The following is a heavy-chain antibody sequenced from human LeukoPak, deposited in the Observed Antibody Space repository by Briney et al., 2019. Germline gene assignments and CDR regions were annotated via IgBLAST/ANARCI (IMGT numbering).Heavy chain of an antibody. D-gene: IGHD2-2*01. CDR3: AELQGGSTSPDAFDI. V-gene: IGHV1-69*13. J-gene: IGHJ3*02. CDR2: IIPIFGTA. CDR1: GGTFSSYA. Sequence: SVKASCKASGGTFSSYAISWVRQAPGQGLEWIGGIIPIFGTANYAQTFQGRVKITADESTSTAYMELSSLRSEDTAVYYCAELQGGSTSPDAFDIWGQGTMVTVSS.